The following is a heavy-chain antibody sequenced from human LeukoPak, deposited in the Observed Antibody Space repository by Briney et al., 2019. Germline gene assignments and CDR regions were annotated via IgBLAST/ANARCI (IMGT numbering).Heavy chain of an antibody. V-gene: IGHV1-2*02. J-gene: IGHJ4*02. CDR2: INPNSGGT. D-gene: IGHD5-24*01. Sequence: EASVKVSCKASGYTFTGYYMHCVGQAPGQGLEWMGWINPNSGGTNYAQKLQGRVTMTRDTSISTAYMELRRLRSDDTAVYYCARGSWLEMNYFDYWGQGTLVTVSS. CDR3: ARGSWLEMNYFDY. CDR1: GYTFTGYY.